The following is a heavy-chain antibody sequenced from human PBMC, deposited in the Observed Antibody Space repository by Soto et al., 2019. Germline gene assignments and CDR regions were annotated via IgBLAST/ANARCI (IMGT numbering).Heavy chain of an antibody. V-gene: IGHV4-59*01. D-gene: IGHD3-3*01. CDR3: ARGLYDFWSGLYYYGMDV. J-gene: IGHJ6*02. CDR1: GGSISSYY. Sequence: SETLSLTCTVSGGSISSYYWSWIRQPPGKGLEWIGYIYYSGSTNYNPSLKSRVTISVDTSKNQFSLKLSSVTAADTAVYYCARGLYDFWSGLYYYGMDVWGQGTTVTVSS. CDR2: IYYSGST.